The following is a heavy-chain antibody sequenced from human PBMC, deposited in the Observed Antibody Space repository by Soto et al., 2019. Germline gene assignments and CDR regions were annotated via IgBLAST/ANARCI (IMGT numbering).Heavy chain of an antibody. Sequence: QITLKESGPTLLKPTQTLTLTCTFSGFSLSTSAVVVGWIRQPPGKALEWLALIYGDDDKRYSPSLKSRLTLTKDTSKTQVVLTMTNTDPVDTATYFCTHSLTLVRGQGLEYFQHWGQGTLLTVSS. CDR3: THSLTLVRGQGLEYFQH. CDR2: IYGDDDK. D-gene: IGHD3-10*01. J-gene: IGHJ1*01. V-gene: IGHV2-5*02. CDR1: GFSLSTSAVV.